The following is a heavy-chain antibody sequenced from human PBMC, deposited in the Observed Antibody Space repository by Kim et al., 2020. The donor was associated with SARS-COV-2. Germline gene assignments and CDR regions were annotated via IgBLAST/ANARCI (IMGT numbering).Heavy chain of an antibody. V-gene: IGHV3-21*01. CDR1: GFTFSSYS. J-gene: IGHJ3*02. D-gene: IGHD3-16*02. CDR2: ISSSSSYI. Sequence: GGSLRLSCAASGFTFSSYSMNWVRQAPGKGLEWVSSISSSSSYIYYADSVKGRFTISRDNAKNSLYLQMNSLRAEDTAVYYCARDLGDYVWGSYRSGAFDIWGQGTMVTVSS. CDR3: ARDLGDYVWGSYRSGAFDI.